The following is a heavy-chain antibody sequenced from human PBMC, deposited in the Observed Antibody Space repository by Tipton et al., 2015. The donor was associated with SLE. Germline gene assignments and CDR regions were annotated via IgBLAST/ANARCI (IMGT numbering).Heavy chain of an antibody. V-gene: IGHV1-69*01. D-gene: IGHD3-10*01. CDR1: GGTFSSYA. J-gene: IGHJ4*02. CDR3: ARGRSMVRGVIGRFDD. Sequence: QVQLVQSGPEVKKPGSSVKVSCKASGGTFSSYAISWVRQAPGQGLEWMGGIIPIFGTANYAQKFQGRVTITADESTSTAYMELSSLRSEDAALYYCARGRSMVRGVIGRFDDWGQGPLVTVSS. CDR2: IIPIFGTA.